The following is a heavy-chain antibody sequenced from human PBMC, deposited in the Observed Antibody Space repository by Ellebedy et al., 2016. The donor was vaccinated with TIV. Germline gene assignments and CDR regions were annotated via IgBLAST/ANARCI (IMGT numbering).Heavy chain of an antibody. J-gene: IGHJ6*03. CDR3: AKPFSGGVRYFMDV. CDR1: GFTFSSYG. CDR2: VSGGGERT. Sequence: GGSLRLSCAGSGFTFSSYGLTWVRQAPGKGLEWVSSVSGGGERTYYADSVKGRFTISRDNGKNTLFLRMSGLRAEDTAVYYCAKPFSGGVRYFMDVWGKGTTVIVS. V-gene: IGHV3-23*01. D-gene: IGHD2-15*01.